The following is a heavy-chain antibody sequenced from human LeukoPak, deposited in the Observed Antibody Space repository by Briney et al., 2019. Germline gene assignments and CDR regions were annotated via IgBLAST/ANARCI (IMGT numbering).Heavy chain of an antibody. CDR3: AKDPKYQSRVYYCYGMDV. CDR1: GFTFNNYW. Sequence: GGSLRLSCAASGFTFNNYWMNWVRQAPGKGLEWVSAISGSGGSTYYADSVKGRFTISRDNSKNTLYLQMNSLRAEDTAVYYCAKDPKYQSRVYYCYGMDVWGQGTTVTVSS. CDR2: ISGSGGST. D-gene: IGHD2-2*01. V-gene: IGHV3-23*01. J-gene: IGHJ6*02.